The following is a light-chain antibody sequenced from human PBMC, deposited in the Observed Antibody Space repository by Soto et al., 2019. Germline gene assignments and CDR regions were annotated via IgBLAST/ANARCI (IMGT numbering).Light chain of an antibody. V-gene: IGKV3-11*01. Sequence: EIVLTQSPATLSLSPGERATLSCRASQSVSHSLAWYQQKPGQAPRLLISDASSRATGIPARFSGSGSGTDFTLTISGLEPEDFAVYYCQQRYNWPITFGPGTKVEIK. J-gene: IGKJ3*01. CDR2: DAS. CDR3: QQRYNWPIT. CDR1: QSVSHS.